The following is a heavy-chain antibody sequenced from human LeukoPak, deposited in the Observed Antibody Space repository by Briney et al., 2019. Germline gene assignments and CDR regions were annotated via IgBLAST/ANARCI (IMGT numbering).Heavy chain of an antibody. CDR1: GYTFTSYY. CDR3: ARVVQEYCGGDLGFGCHDAFDI. Sequence: EASVKVSCKASGYTFTSYYMHWVRQAPGQGLEWMGIINPSGGSTNYAQKLQGRVTMTTDTSTSTAYMELRSLRSDDTAVYYCARVVQEYCGGDLGFGCHDAFDIWGQGTMVTVSS. CDR2: INPSGGST. D-gene: IGHD2-21*02. J-gene: IGHJ3*02. V-gene: IGHV1-46*01.